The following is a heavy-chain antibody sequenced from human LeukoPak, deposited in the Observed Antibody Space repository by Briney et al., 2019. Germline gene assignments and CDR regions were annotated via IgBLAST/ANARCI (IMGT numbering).Heavy chain of an antibody. J-gene: IGHJ4*02. Sequence: SETLSLTCTVSGGSISSYYWSWIRQPAGEGLEWIGRIYTSGSTTYNTSLKSRVTISVDKSKNQFSLKLSSVTAADTAVYYCARDAGYCGNGVCYTFGDYWGQGILVPVPS. V-gene: IGHV4-4*07. CDR3: ARDAGYCGNGVCYTFGDY. CDR2: IYTSGST. CDR1: GGSISSYY. D-gene: IGHD2-8*01.